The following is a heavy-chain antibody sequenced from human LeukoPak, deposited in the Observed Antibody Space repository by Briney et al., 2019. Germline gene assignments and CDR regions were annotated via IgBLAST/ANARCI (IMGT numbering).Heavy chain of an antibody. V-gene: IGHV3-23*01. Sequence: GGSLRLSCAASGFTFSTCPMNWVRQSPGKGLEWVSGISGSGVGTYNADSVKGRFTISRDNSKNTLFLQMNSLRPEDTAVYYCARAPGSLDYWGQGILVTVSS. D-gene: IGHD3-10*01. CDR1: GFTFSTCP. CDR3: ARAPGSLDY. J-gene: IGHJ4*02. CDR2: ISGSGVGT.